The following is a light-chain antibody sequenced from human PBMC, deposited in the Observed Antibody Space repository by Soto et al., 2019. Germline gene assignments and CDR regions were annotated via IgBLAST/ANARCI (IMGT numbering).Light chain of an antibody. J-gene: IGKJ2*01. CDR1: QGVSSY. CDR3: XXXNSYPYT. Sequence: DIQLTQSPSFLSASVVDRVTITCRASQGVSSYLAWYQQKPGKAPKLLIYAASTLQSGVPSRFSGSGSETXFTLTXSSLXPXXXXXXXXXXXNSYPYTFGQGTKLEIK. V-gene: IGKV1-9*01. CDR2: AAS.